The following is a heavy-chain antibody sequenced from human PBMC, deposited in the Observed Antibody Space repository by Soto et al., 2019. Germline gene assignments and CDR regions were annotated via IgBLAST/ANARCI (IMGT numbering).Heavy chain of an antibody. Sequence: EVQLLESGGGLVQPGGSLRLSCAASGFTFSSYAMSWVRQAPGKGLEWVSAISGSGGSTYYADSVKGRFTISRDNSRNTLYLQMNSLRAEDTAVYYCAKSGSGWYHAFDIWGQGTMVTVSS. V-gene: IGHV3-23*01. CDR2: ISGSGGST. D-gene: IGHD6-19*01. J-gene: IGHJ3*02. CDR3: AKSGSGWYHAFDI. CDR1: GFTFSSYA.